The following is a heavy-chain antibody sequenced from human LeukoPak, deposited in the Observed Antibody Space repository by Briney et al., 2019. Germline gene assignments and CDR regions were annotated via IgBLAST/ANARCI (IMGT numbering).Heavy chain of an antibody. V-gene: IGHV3-23*01. CDR2: LSGSGGTT. J-gene: IGHJ2*01. CDR1: GFTFSTYA. CDR3: AKDTGGWYFDL. Sequence: PGGSLRLSCAASGFTFSTYAMNWVRQAPGKGLEWVSTLSGSGGTTYCADSVKGRFTISRDNSKNTLFLHMNSLRAEDTAVYYCAKDTGGWYFDLWGRGALVTVSS. D-gene: IGHD1-26*01.